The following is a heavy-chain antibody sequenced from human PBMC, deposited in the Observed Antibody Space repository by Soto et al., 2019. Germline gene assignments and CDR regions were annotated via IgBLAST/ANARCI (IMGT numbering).Heavy chain of an antibody. CDR2: ISSNGDST. CDR3: VKDLSWVGAAAGKPPSYFDY. D-gene: IGHD6-13*01. Sequence: GGSLRLSCSASGFTFSSYAMHWVRQAPGKGLEYVSAISSNGDSTYYADSVKGRFTISRDNSKNTLYLQMSSLRAEDTAVYYCVKDLSWVGAAAGKPPSYFDYWGQGTLVTVSS. V-gene: IGHV3-64D*08. J-gene: IGHJ4*02. CDR1: GFTFSSYA.